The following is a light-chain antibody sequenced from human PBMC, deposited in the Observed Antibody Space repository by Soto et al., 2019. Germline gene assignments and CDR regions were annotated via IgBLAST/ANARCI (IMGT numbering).Light chain of an antibody. CDR1: QSLLHSNGYNY. CDR2: LGS. CDR3: MQALQTPT. V-gene: IGKV2-28*01. J-gene: IGKJ1*01. Sequence: DIVMTQSPLSLPVTPGEPASISWRSSQSLLHSNGYNYLDWDLQKPGQSPHLLIYLGSNRSSGVPDRFSGSGSGTDFTLKISRVEAEDVGVYYCMQALQTPTFGQGTKVDI.